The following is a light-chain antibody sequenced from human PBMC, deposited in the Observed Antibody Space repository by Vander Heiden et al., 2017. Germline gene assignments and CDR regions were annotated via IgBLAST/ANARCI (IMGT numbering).Light chain of an antibody. Sequence: QSALTQPASVSGSPGQSITISCTGTSSDVGGYNYVSWYQQHPGKAPKLMIYEVSNRPSGVSNRFSGSKSGNTASQTISGLQAEDEADYYCSSYTSSSTGVFGGGTKLTVL. J-gene: IGLJ2*01. V-gene: IGLV2-14*01. CDR2: EVS. CDR3: SSYTSSSTGV. CDR1: SSDVGGYNY.